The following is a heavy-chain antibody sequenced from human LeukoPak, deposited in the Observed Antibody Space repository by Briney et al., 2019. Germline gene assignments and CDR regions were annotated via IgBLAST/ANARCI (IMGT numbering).Heavy chain of an antibody. Sequence: GGSLRLSCAVSGFTFSRYGMHWIRQAPGKGMEWVAFIWYDGKNDQEYAESVKGRFTISRDNSKNTLYLQMDSLRTEDTAMYYCAKDRCSSSTCREAFEIWGQGTLVTVSS. CDR1: GFTFSRYG. D-gene: IGHD2-2*01. J-gene: IGHJ3*02. V-gene: IGHV3-30*02. CDR3: AKDRCSSSTCREAFEI. CDR2: IWYDGKNDQ.